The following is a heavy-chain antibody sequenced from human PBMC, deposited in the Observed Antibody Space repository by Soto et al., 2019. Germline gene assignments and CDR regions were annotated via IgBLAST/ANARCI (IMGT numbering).Heavy chain of an antibody. J-gene: IGHJ4*02. CDR2: IYSGGVT. D-gene: IGHD4-17*01. V-gene: IGHV3-66*01. CDR1: GFTVSNNY. Sequence: EVQLVESGGGLVQPGGSLRLSCAASGFTVSNNYMCWVRQAPGKGLEWVSLIYSGGVTHYADSVRGRFTIPRDNSSNTLYLQMNSLRADDTAVYYCAKRGTTVTTSLWYWGQGTLVPVSS. CDR3: AKRGTTVTTSLWY.